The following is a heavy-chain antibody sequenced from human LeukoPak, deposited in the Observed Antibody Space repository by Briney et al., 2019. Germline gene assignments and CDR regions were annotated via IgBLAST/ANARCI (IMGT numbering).Heavy chain of an antibody. CDR2: IIPIFGTA. D-gene: IGHD3-22*01. CDR1: GGTFSSYA. V-gene: IGHV1-69*05. Sequence: SVKVSCKASGGTFSSYAISWVRQAPGQGLEWMGGIIPIFGTANYALKFQGRVTITTDESTSTAYMELSSLRSEDTAVYYCARDTEIVTGAFDIWGQGTMVTVSS. J-gene: IGHJ3*02. CDR3: ARDTEIVTGAFDI.